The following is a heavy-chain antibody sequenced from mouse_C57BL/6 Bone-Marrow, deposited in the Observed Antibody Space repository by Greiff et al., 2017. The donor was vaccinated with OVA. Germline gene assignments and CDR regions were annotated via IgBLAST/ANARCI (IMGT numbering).Heavy chain of an antibody. J-gene: IGHJ4*01. CDR3: ASKRTTDAMDY. CDR1: GYTFTDYS. V-gene: IGHV1-78*01. Sequence: VQLQQSDAELVKPGASVKISCKVSGYTFTDYSNHWMKQRPEQGLEWIGYIYPRDGSTKYNEKFKGKATLTADKSSSTAYMQLTSLTSEDSAVXFCASKRTTDAMDYWGQGTSVTVSS. CDR2: IYPRDGST. D-gene: IGHD1-1*01.